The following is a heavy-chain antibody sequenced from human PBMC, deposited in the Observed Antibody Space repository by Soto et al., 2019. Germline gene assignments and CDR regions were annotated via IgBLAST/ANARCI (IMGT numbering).Heavy chain of an antibody. J-gene: IGHJ4*02. CDR3: ARLWSSNEGAS. CDR1: GGSFRGYY. CDR2: INHSGGT. V-gene: IGHV4-34*01. D-gene: IGHD3-10*01. Sequence: SETLSLTCAVHGGSFRGYYWSWIRQPPGKGLEWIGEINHSGGTNYNPSLKSRVSISVDASKNQFSLQLTSVTAADTAVYYCARLWSSNEGASWGQGTLVTVSS.